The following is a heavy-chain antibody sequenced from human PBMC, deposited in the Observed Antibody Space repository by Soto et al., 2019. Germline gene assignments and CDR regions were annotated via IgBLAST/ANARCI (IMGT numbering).Heavy chain of an antibody. CDR3: ARDLLRVAPRRDYYYYGMDV. J-gene: IGHJ6*02. D-gene: IGHD3-16*01. Sequence: ASVKVSCKVSGYTFTIYYMHWVRQAPGQGLEWMGIINPSGGSTSYAQKFQGRVTMTRDTSTSTVYMELSSLRSEDTAVYYCARDLLRVAPRRDYYYYGMDVWGQGTTVTVSS. CDR2: INPSGGST. V-gene: IGHV1-46*01. CDR1: GYTFTIYY.